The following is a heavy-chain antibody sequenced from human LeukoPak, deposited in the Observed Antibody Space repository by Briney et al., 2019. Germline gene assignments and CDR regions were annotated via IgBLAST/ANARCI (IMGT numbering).Heavy chain of an antibody. CDR3: ARANFLYCSSSTCLFDY. CDR2: INPNDGDT. Sequence: ASVKVSCKASGYTFTDYYMHWVRQAPGQGFEWMGWINPNDGDTNYSQKFQGRVTMTRDTSISTAHMEVSRLRSDDTAVYYCARANFLYCSSSTCLFDYWGQGTLVTVSS. CDR1: GYTFTDYY. V-gene: IGHV1-2*02. J-gene: IGHJ4*02. D-gene: IGHD2-2*01.